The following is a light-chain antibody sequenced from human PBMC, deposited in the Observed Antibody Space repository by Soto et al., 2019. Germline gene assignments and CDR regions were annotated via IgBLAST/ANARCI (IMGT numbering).Light chain of an antibody. CDR3: SPYRSNSLVV. V-gene: IGLV2-14*01. CDR2: EVI. CDR1: SSDVGDYNY. J-gene: IGLJ2*01. Sequence: QSALTQPASVSASPGQSITISCTGTSSDVGDYNYVSWYQQYPGKAPKLMIYEVINRPSGVSNRFSGSKSGNTASLTISGRQDEDEADYYCSPYRSNSLVVFGGGTKVTVL.